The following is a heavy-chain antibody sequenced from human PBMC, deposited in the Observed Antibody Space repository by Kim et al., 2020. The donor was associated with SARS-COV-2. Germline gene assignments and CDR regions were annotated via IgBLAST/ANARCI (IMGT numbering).Heavy chain of an antibody. D-gene: IGHD3-10*01. CDR1: GFTFSSYG. CDR2: ISYDGSNK. J-gene: IGHJ6*02. CDR3: AKESGSGSYYAWTYYYYGMDV. Sequence: GGSLRLSCAASGFTFSSYGMHWVRQAPGKGLEWVAVISYDGSNKYYADSVKGRYTISRHNSKNTLYRQMNSLGAEDTAVYYCAKESGSGSYYAWTYYYYGMDVWGQGTTVTVSS. V-gene: IGHV3-30*18.